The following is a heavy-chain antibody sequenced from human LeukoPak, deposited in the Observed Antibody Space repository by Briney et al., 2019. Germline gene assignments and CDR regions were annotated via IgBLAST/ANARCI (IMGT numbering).Heavy chain of an antibody. CDR3: ARAVRQHYYYYYYMDV. J-gene: IGHJ6*03. CDR1: GFTFSSYA. Sequence: PGRSLRLSCAASGFTFSSYAMHWVRQAPGKGLEWVAVISYDGSNKYYADSVKGRFTISRDNSKNTLYLQMNSLRAEDTAVYYCARAVRQHYYYYYYMDVWGKGTTVTVSS. CDR2: ISYDGSNK. D-gene: IGHD1-1*01. V-gene: IGHV3-30-3*01.